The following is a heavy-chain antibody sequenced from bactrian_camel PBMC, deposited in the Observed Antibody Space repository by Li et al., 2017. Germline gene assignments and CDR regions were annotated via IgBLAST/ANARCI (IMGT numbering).Heavy chain of an antibody. CDR1: GGAYGNRC. V-gene: IGHV3S53*01. CDR2: IDTTGMP. Sequence: HVQLVESGGGSVQTGGSLTLSCACSGGAYGNRCMGWFRQAPGKEREGVAAIDTTGMPTYTYSVKDRFTISKDNVKNTLYLQMNNLKPEDTGMYYCAYDYSLEAMQSCGTYDNLDYWGKGTQVTVS. D-gene: IGHD3*01. J-gene: IGHJ7*01.